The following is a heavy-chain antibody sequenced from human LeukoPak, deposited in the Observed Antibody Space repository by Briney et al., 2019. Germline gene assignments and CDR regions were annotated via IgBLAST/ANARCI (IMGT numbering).Heavy chain of an antibody. CDR1: GFSFSAYA. Sequence: GGSLRLSCAASGFSFSAYAMHWVRQAPGKGLEYVSGISSNGGSTYYANSVKGRFTISRDNSKNTLYLQMGSLRAEDMAVHYCARGRWSGYSDNWFDPWGQGTLVTVSS. CDR2: ISSNGGST. V-gene: IGHV3-64*01. D-gene: IGHD3-3*01. J-gene: IGHJ5*02. CDR3: ARGRWSGYSDNWFDP.